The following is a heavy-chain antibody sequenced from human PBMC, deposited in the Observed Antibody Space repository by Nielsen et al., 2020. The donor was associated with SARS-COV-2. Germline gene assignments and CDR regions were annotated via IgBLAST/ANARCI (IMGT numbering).Heavy chain of an antibody. J-gene: IGHJ4*02. V-gene: IGHV4-34*01. CDR1: RGSFSGYY. D-gene: IGHD5-12*01. CDR3: ARLDPLATITLAYYFDY. CDR2: INHSGST. Sequence: SETLSLTCAVYRGSFSGYYWSWIRQPPGKGLEWIGEINHSGSTNYNPSLKSRVTISVDTSKNQFSLKLSSVTAADTAVYYCARLDPLATITLAYYFDYWGQGTLVTVSS.